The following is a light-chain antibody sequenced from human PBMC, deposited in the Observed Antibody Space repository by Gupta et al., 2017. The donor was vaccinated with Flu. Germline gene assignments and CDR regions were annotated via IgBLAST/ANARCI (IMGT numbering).Light chain of an antibody. CDR2: WAF. J-gene: IGKJ1*01. CDR1: QSLLSRSNNKNY. V-gene: IGKV4-1*01. CDR3: QQDFNSLWT. Sequence: SLGASTAINCKSSQSLLSRSNNKNYVAWYQQKPGQPPKLLISWAFTRESGVPDRFSGSGSGTDFTLTIGSLQAEDVAIYYCQQDFNSLWTFGQGTKVEI.